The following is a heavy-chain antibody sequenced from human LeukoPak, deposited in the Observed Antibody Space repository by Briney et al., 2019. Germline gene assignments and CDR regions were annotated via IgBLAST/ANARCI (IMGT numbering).Heavy chain of an antibody. D-gene: IGHD3-3*01. CDR1: GGSISSSSYY. Sequence: SETLSLTCTVSGGSISSSSYYWGWIRQPPGKGLEWMGSIYYSGSTYYNPSLKSRVTISVDTSKNQFSLKLSSVTAADTAVYYCARKSAIKMVRYDFWSGYYTDYFDYWGQGTLVTVSS. CDR3: ARKSAIKMVRYDFWSGYYTDYFDY. V-gene: IGHV4-39*01. J-gene: IGHJ4*02. CDR2: IYYSGST.